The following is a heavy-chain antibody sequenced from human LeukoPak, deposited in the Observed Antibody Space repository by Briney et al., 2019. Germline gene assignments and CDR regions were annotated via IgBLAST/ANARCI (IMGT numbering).Heavy chain of an antibody. CDR2: ISGSGGST. CDR3: AKEANYYGSGSPPYFDY. CDR1: GFTFSSYA. V-gene: IGHV3-23*01. Sequence: HAGGSLRLSCAASGFTFSSYAMSWVRQAPGKGLEWVSAISGSGGSTYYADSVKGRFTISRDNSKNALYLQMNSLRAEDTAVYYCAKEANYYGSGSPPYFDYWGQGTLVTVSS. J-gene: IGHJ4*02. D-gene: IGHD3-10*01.